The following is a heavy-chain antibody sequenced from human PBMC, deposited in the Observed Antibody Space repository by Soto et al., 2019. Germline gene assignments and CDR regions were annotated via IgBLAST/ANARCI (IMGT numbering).Heavy chain of an antibody. CDR2: INPNSGGT. D-gene: IGHD5-18*01. CDR1: GYTFTGYY. J-gene: IGHJ6*03. V-gene: IGHV1-2*04. Sequence: ASVKVSCKASGYTFTGYYMHWVRQAPGQGLEWMGWINPNSGGTNYAQKFQGWVTMTRDTSISTAYMELGRLRSDDTAVYYCARGTDTAMVYYYYYMDVWGKGTTVTVSS. CDR3: ARGTDTAMVYYYYYMDV.